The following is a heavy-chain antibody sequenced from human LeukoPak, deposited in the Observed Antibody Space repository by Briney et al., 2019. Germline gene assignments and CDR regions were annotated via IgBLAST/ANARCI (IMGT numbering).Heavy chain of an antibody. D-gene: IGHD3-10*01. CDR2: IWYDGSNK. J-gene: IGHJ6*02. CDR1: GFTFSSYG. Sequence: GGSLRLSCAASGFTFSSYGMHWVRQAPGKGLEWVAVIWYDGSNKYYADSVKGRFTISRDNSKNTLYPQMNSLRAEDTAVYYCARGAYGSGSYGEGMDVWGQGTTVTVSS. CDR3: ARGAYGSGSYGEGMDV. V-gene: IGHV3-33*01.